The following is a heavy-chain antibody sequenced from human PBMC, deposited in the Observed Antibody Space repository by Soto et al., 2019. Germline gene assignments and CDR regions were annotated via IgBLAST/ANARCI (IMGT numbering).Heavy chain of an antibody. CDR1: GYTFTSYG. D-gene: IGHD2-15*01. V-gene: IGHV1-18*01. CDR2: ISAYNGNT. J-gene: IGHJ6*03. Sequence: ASVKVSCKASGYTFTSYGISWVRQAPGQGLEWMGWISAYNGNTNYAQKLQGRVTMTTDTSTSTAYMELRGLRSDDTAVYYCARSDMPYYYYYYMDVWGKGTTVTVSS. CDR3: ARSDMPYYYYYYMDV.